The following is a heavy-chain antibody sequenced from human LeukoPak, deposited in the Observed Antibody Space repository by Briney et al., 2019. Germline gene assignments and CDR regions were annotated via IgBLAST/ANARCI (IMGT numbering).Heavy chain of an antibody. CDR2: LYIGRGV. Sequence: SETLSLTCFVSDGSITNYYWSWIRQPAGKGLEWIGRLYIGRGVEYNPSLKSRVTMSVDRANMQFSLRLTSVTAADTAVYYCARESRVVIGDGYHVDSWGPGTLISVSS. V-gene: IGHV4-4*07. CDR1: DGSITNYY. J-gene: IGHJ4*02. CDR3: ARESRVVIGDGYHVDS. D-gene: IGHD2-21*01.